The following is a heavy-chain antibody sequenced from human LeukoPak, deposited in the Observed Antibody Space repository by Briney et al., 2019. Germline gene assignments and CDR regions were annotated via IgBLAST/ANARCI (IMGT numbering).Heavy chain of an antibody. D-gene: IGHD2-2*01. CDR2: ISPYNGNT. J-gene: IGHJ4*02. Sequence: ASVKVSCKASGYTFTSYTLNWVRQAPGQGLEWMGWISPYNGNTNYAQKLQGRVTMTTDTSTSTAYMELRSLRSDDTAVYYCARGEYQLLGDYWGQGTLVTVSS. CDR3: ARGEYQLLGDY. CDR1: GYTFTSYT. V-gene: IGHV1-18*01.